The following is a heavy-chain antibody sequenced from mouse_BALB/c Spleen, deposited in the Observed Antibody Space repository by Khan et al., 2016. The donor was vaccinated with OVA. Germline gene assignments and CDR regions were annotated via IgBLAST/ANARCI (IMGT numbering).Heavy chain of an antibody. Sequence: VQLKESGGDLVKPGGSLKLSCAASGFTFSSYSMSWVRQTPDKRLEWVASISSGGDFPYYPDSVKGRFTISRDNAKNTLYLQMSDLKSEDTAMYYCADHVTGSIAYWGQGTLVTVSA. CDR2: ISSGGDFP. CDR1: GFTFSSYS. CDR3: ADHVTGSIAY. V-gene: IGHV5-6*01. J-gene: IGHJ3*01. D-gene: IGHD4-1*01.